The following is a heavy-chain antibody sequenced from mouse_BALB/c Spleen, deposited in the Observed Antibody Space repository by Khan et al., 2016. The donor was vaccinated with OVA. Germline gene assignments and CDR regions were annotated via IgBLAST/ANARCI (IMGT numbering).Heavy chain of an antibody. J-gene: IGHJ2*01. CDR1: GYSITSGYG. CDR2: ISYSGST. Sequence: EVQLQESGPGLVKPSQSLSLTCTVTGYSITSGYGWNWIRQFPGNKLEWMGYISYSGSTNYNTSLKSRISITRDTSKNQFFLQLNSVTTEDTANYYCARTARIKYWGQGTTLTVSS. CDR3: ARTARIKY. D-gene: IGHD1-2*01. V-gene: IGHV3-2*02.